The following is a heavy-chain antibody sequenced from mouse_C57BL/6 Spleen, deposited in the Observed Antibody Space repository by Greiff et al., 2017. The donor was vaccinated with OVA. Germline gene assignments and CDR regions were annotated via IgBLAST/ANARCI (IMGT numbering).Heavy chain of an antibody. D-gene: IGHD2-4*01. CDR2: ISDGGSYT. CDR1: GFTFSSYA. J-gene: IGHJ3*01. Sequence: DVKLVESGGGLVKPGGSLKLSCAASGFTFSSYAMSWVRQTPEKRLEWVATISDGGSYTYYPDNVKGRFTISRDNAKNNLYLQMSHLKSEDTAMFYCARVYDYDEGFAYWGQGTLVTVSA. V-gene: IGHV5-4*03. CDR3: ARVYDYDEGFAY.